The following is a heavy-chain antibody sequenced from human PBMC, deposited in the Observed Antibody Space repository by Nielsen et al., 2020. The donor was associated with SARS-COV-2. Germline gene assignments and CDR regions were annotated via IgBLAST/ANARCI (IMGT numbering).Heavy chain of an antibody. CDR3: ASQRDGYKGY. J-gene: IGHJ4*02. CDR2: IYYSGST. D-gene: IGHD5-24*01. Sequence: SETLSLTCTVSGGSISSSSYYWGWIRQPPGKGLEWIGSIYYSGSTYYNPSLKSRVTISVDMSKNQFSLKLSSVTAADTAVYYCASQRDGYKGYWGQGTLVTVSS. CDR1: GGSISSSSYY. V-gene: IGHV4-39*01.